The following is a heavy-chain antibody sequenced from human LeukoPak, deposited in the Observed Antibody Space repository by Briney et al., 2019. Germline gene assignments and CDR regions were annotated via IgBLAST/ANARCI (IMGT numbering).Heavy chain of an antibody. J-gene: IGHJ4*02. D-gene: IGHD2-15*01. V-gene: IGHV4-59*02. CDR3: ARIHRYCSGGACYVLDN. CDR2: VYYSGST. CDR1: GGSVSGYY. Sequence: SETLSLTCVVSGGSVSGYYWGWIRQPAGRGLEWIGYVYYSGSTNYNPSFKSRITISVDTSRNQFSLQLSSVTAADTAVYYCARIHRYCSGGACYVLDNWGQGTLVAVSS.